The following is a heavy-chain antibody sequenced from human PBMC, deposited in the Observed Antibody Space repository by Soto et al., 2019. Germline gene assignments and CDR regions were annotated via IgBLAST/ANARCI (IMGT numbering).Heavy chain of an antibody. CDR3: ARRRGRNDFWSGYYENDAFDI. CDR2: INPNSGGT. CDR1: GYTFTGYY. J-gene: IGHJ3*02. Sequence: ALVKVSCKASGYTFTGYYMHWVRQAPGQGLEWMGWINPNSGGTNYAQKFQGRVTMTRDTSISTTYMELSRLRSDDTAVYYCARRRGRNDFWSGYYENDAFDIWGQGTMVTVSS. V-gene: IGHV1-2*02. D-gene: IGHD3-3*01.